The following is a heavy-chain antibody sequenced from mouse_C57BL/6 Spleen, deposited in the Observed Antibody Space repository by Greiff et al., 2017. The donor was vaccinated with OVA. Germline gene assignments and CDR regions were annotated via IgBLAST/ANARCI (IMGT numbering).Heavy chain of an antibody. D-gene: IGHD2-9*01. CDR1: GYAFSSSW. J-gene: IGHJ3*01. CDR3: AKTYYGYDGGFAY. CDR2: IYPGDGDT. V-gene: IGHV1-82*01. Sequence: VQLQQSGPELVKPGASVKISCKASGYAFSSSWMNWVKQRPGKGLEWIGRIYPGDGDTNYNGKFKGKATLTADKSSSTAYMQLSSLTSEDSAVYFCAKTYYGYDGGFAYWGQGTLVTVSA.